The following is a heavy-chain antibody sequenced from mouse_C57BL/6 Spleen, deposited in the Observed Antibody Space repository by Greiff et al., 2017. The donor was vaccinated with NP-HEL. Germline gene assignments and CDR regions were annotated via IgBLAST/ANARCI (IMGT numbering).Heavy chain of an antibody. CDR2: INPNNGGT. CDR3: ATYYYGSSYEDMDY. V-gene: IGHV1-26*01. J-gene: IGHJ4*01. D-gene: IGHD1-1*01. CDR1: GYTFTDYY. Sequence: EVQLQQSGPELVKPGASVKISCKASGYTFTDYYMNWVKQSHGKSLEWIGDINPNNGGTSYNQKFKGKATLTVDKSSSTAYMELRSLTSEDSAVYYCATYYYGSSYEDMDYWGQGTSVTVSS.